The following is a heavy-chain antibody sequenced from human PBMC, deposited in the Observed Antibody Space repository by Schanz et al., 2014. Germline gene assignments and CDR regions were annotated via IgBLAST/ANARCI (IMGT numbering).Heavy chain of an antibody. Sequence: QVQLVESGGGVVQPGRSLRLSCAASGFSFSTYAIHWVRQAPGKGLEWVAVISKDGSSKYSADSVKGRFTISRDNSKNTLFLQMNSLRSDDTAVYYCARKGMPPIWSGYPYFFDFWGQGTLVTVSS. CDR1: GFSFSTYA. J-gene: IGHJ4*02. CDR3: ARKGMPPIWSGYPYFFDF. D-gene: IGHD3-3*01. CDR2: ISKDGSSK. V-gene: IGHV3-30*04.